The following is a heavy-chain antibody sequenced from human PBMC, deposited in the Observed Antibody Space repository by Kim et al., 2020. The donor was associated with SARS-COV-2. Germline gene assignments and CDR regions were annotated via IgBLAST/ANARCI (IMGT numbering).Heavy chain of an antibody. CDR3: ARGLLYDTGCPDY. CDR2: IWYDGSNK. Sequence: GGSLRLSCAASGFTFSSYGMHWVRQAPGKGLEWVAVIWYDGSNKYYADSVKGRFTISRDNSKNTLYLQMNSLRAEDTAVYYCARGLLYDTGCPDYWGQGTLVTVSS. D-gene: IGHD3-3*01. V-gene: IGHV3-33*01. J-gene: IGHJ4*02. CDR1: GFTFSSYG.